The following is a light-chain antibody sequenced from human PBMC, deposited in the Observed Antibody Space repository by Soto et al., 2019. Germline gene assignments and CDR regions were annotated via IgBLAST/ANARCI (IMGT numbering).Light chain of an antibody. CDR3: QSYDSSLSGRV. CDR2: GNS. CDR1: SSNIGAGYD. J-gene: IGLJ1*01. V-gene: IGLV1-40*01. Sequence: QAVVTQPPSVSGAPGQRVTISCTGSSSNIGAGYDVHWYQQLPGTAPKLLIYGNSNRPSGVPDRFSGSKSGTSASLAITGLRAEDEADYYCQSYDSSLSGRVFGTGTKLTVL.